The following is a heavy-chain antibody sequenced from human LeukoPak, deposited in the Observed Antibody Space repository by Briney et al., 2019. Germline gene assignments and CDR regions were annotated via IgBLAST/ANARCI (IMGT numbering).Heavy chain of an antibody. CDR1: GYTFNSHD. CDR2: MNPYSGNT. D-gene: IGHD2-15*01. V-gene: IGHV1-8*01. J-gene: IGHJ4*02. CDR3: ARPPLGSGGSCYLY. Sequence: ASVKVSCKASGYTFNSHDINWVRQATGQGLEWMGWMNPYSGNTGYAQKFQGRVTMTRDTSINTAYLEFYSLRSEDTAVYYCARPPLGSGGSCYLYWGQGTLVTVSS.